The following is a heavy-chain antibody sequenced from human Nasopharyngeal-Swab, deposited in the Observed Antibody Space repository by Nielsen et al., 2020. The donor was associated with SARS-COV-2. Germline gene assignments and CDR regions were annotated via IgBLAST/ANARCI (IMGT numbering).Heavy chain of an antibody. CDR3: ASGNYDILTGYYEEPYYFDY. D-gene: IGHD3-9*01. V-gene: IGHV1-69*13. J-gene: IGHJ4*02. CDR1: GGTFSSYA. Sequence: SVKVSCKASGGTFSSYAISWVRQAPGHGLEWMGGIIPIFGTANYAQKFQGRVTITADESTSTAYMELSSLRSEDTAVYYCASGNYDILTGYYEEPYYFDYWGQGTLVTVPS. CDR2: IIPIFGTA.